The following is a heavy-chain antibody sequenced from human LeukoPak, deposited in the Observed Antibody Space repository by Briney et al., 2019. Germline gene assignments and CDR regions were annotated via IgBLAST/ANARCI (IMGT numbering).Heavy chain of an antibody. CDR3: ARGPPDSSGYLRGYWYFDL. CDR2: VYYSVST. J-gene: IGHJ2*01. D-gene: IGHD3-22*01. V-gene: IGHV4-61*10. CDR1: GGSISSGSYY. Sequence: SQTLPLTCTVSGGSISSGSYYWSWIRQPAGKGLEWIGYVYYSVSTNYNPSLKSRVTISVDTSKNQFSLKLSSVTAADTAVYYCARGPPDSSGYLRGYWYFDLWGRGTLVTVSS.